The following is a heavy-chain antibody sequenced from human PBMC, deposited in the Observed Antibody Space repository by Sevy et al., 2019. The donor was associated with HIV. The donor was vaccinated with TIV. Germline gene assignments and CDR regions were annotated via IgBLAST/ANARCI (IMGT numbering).Heavy chain of an antibody. CDR1: GFSFSSYG. D-gene: IGHD3-16*01. CDR2: IQYDGSNK. Sequence: GGSLRLSYAASGFSFSSYGMHWVRQAPGKGLEWMSYIQYDGSNKDYGDSVKGRFTISRDNSKNTLYLQMNSLRVEDTAVFYCVKEGGGEGGDHWGQGTLVTVSS. V-gene: IGHV3-30*02. J-gene: IGHJ4*02. CDR3: VKEGGGEGGDH.